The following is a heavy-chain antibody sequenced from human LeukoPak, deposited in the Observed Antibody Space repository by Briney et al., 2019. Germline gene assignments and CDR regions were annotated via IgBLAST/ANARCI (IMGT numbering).Heavy chain of an antibody. Sequence: SETLSLTCAVSGGSISSSNWWSWVRQPPGKGLEWIGEIYHSGSTNYNPSLKSRVTISVVTSKNQFSLRLNSVTAADTAVYYCARDGYGGIDYWGQGILVTVSS. V-gene: IGHV4-4*02. J-gene: IGHJ4*02. CDR1: GGSISSSNW. CDR3: ARDGYGGIDY. CDR2: IYHSGST. D-gene: IGHD4-23*01.